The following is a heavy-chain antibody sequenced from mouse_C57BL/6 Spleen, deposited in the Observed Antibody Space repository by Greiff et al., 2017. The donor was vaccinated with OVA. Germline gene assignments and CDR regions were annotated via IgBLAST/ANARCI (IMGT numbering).Heavy chain of an antibody. CDR2: INPSSGYT. CDR1: GYTFTSYT. J-gene: IGHJ2*01. D-gene: IGHD2-3*01. Sequence: QVQLQQSGAELARPGASVKMSCKASGYTFTSYTMHWVKQRPGQGLEWIGYINPSSGYTKYNQKFKDKAKLTADKSSSTAYMQLSSLTSEDSAVYYCARSSDGSLDYWGQGTTLTVSS. CDR3: ARSSDGSLDY. V-gene: IGHV1-4*01.